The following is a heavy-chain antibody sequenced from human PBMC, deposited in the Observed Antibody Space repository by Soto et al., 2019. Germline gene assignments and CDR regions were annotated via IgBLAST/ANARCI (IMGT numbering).Heavy chain of an antibody. CDR2: VFYSGPT. Sequence: PSETLSLTCNVSGGPIKTGDYDWNWIRQPPGKGLEWIGYVFYSGPTNYSPSLKSRAAISMDTSKNQFSLSLRSVTAADTAVYYCARAGFSYGHLLFWGQGIRVTVSS. D-gene: IGHD3-10*01. V-gene: IGHV4-30-4*01. CDR1: GGPIKTGDYD. CDR3: ARAGFSYGHLLF. J-gene: IGHJ4*02.